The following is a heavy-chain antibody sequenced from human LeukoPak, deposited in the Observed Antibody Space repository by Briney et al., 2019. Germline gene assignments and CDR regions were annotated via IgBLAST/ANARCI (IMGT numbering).Heavy chain of an antibody. D-gene: IGHD1-26*01. Sequence: GGSLRLSCAASGFTVSSNYMSWVRQAPGKGLEWVSVIYSGGSTYYADSVKGRFTISRDNSKNTLYLQTNSLRAEDTAVYYCTTDLGGSYYAFDYWGQGTLVTVSS. CDR3: TTDLGGSYYAFDY. CDR2: IYSGGST. V-gene: IGHV3-66*01. J-gene: IGHJ4*02. CDR1: GFTVSSNY.